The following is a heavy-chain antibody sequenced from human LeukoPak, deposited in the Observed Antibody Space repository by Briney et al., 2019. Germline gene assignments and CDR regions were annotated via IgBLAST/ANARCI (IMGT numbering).Heavy chain of an antibody. CDR2: LYYTGST. CDR3: ARDWGVSARPGYMDV. CDR1: GGSISSGGYS. V-gene: IGHV4-30-4*07. D-gene: IGHD6-6*01. J-gene: IGHJ6*03. Sequence: SETLSLTCAVSGGSISSGGYSWSWIRQPPGKGLEWIGYLYYTGSTYYNPSLKSRVTISLDTSKNQFSLKLSSVTAADTAVYYCARDWGVSARPGYMDVWGKGTTVTVSS.